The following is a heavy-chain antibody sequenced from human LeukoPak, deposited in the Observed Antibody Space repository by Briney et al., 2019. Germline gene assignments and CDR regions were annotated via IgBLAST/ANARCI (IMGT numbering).Heavy chain of an antibody. CDR1: GGTFISYA. Sequence: SVKVSCKASGGTFISYAISWVRQAPGQGLEWMGGIIPIFGTANYAQKFQGRVTITTDESTSTAYMELSSLRSEDTAVYYCARGYSYGLYYYYYMDVWGKGTTVTVSS. D-gene: IGHD5-18*01. J-gene: IGHJ6*03. V-gene: IGHV1-69*05. CDR3: ARGYSYGLYYYYYMDV. CDR2: IIPIFGTA.